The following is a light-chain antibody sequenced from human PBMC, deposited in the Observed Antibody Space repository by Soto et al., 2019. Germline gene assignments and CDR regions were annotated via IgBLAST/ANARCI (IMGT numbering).Light chain of an antibody. CDR2: AAS. J-gene: IGKJ4*02. V-gene: IGKV1-9*01. CDR1: QGVTNY. CDR3: QQLYSYPLT. Sequence: DIQLTQSPSFLSASVGDRVIITCRASQGVTNYLAWYQQEPGKAPKLLIYAASTLQSGVPSRFSGSGSGTEFTLTISSLQPEDFATYYCQQLYSYPLTFGGGTKVEI.